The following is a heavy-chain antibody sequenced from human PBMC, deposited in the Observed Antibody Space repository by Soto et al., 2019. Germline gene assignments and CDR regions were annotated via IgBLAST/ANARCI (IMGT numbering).Heavy chain of an antibody. J-gene: IGHJ4*02. D-gene: IGHD1-1*01. V-gene: IGHV3-15*01. CDR2: IKSKTDGGTT. CDR1: GFTFSNAW. CDR3: TTEKVNWNDFFFDY. Sequence: GGSLRLSCAASGFTFSNAWMSWVRQAPGKGLEWVGRIKSKTDGGTTDYAAPVKGRFTISRDDSKNTLYLQMNSLKTEDTAVYYCTTEKVNWNDFFFDYWGQGTLVTVSS.